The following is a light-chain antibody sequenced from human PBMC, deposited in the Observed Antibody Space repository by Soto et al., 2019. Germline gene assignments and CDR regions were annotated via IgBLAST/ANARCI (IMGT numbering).Light chain of an antibody. Sequence: EIVLTQSPGTLSLSPGERAILSCRASKTVSGNYLAWYQHKPGQAPRLLIYGASSRATGIPDRFDGSGSGTDFTLTISRLEPEDFAVYYCHQYGNSQFTFGPGTKVDI. CDR2: GAS. CDR3: HQYGNSQFT. CDR1: KTVSGNY. V-gene: IGKV3-20*01. J-gene: IGKJ3*01.